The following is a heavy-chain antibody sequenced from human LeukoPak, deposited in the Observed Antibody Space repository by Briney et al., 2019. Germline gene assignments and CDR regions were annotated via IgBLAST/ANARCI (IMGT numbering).Heavy chain of an antibody. D-gene: IGHD6-19*01. V-gene: IGHV3-53*01. CDR2: IYSGGNT. J-gene: IGHJ6*02. CDR3: ARAAVAAPGDV. Sequence: PGGSLRLSCAASGFTVSINYMSWVRQAPGKGLEWVSVIYSGGNTYYADSVKGRFTISRDNAENSLYLQMNSLKAEDTAVYYCARAAVAAPGDVWGQGTTVTVSS. CDR1: GFTVSINY.